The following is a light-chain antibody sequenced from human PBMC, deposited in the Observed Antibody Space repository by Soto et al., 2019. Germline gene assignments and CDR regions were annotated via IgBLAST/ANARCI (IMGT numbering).Light chain of an antibody. CDR2: GAS. J-gene: IGKJ4*02. V-gene: IGKV1-12*01. CDR3: QQDNSFPPT. CDR1: QDISVW. Sequence: DIQVTQSPSSVSASVGDRVTITCRTDQDISVWITWYQQKPGRAPKRLIQGASTLQRGVPSRFSGSGSGTEFTLTISSLQDEDLDTYFCQQDNSFPPTLGGETKVDIK.